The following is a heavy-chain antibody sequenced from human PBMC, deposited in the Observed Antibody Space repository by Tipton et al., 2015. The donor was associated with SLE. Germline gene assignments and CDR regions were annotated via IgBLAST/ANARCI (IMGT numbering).Heavy chain of an antibody. CDR3: ARGPALDSTGYYMDV. CDR1: GFTFSNYE. CDR2: ISSVGNAI. J-gene: IGHJ6*03. V-gene: IGHV3-48*03. D-gene: IGHD3-9*01. Sequence: GSLRLSCATSGFTFSNYEMNWVRQAPGKGLEWVAYISSVGNAIYYADSVRGRFTISRDNARNSVFLQMSSLRGEDTALYYCARGPALDSTGYYMDVWGKGTAVIVSS.